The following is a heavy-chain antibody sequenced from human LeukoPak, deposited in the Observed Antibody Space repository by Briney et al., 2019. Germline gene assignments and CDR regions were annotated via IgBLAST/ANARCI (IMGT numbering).Heavy chain of an antibody. V-gene: IGHV1-3*01. CDR3: ARGPRGYDFTFDP. Sequence: ASVKVSCKASGYTFTSYGISWVRQAPGQRLEWMGWINAGNGNTKYSQKFQGRVTITRDTSASTAYMELSSLRSEDTAVYYCARGPRGYDFTFDPWGQGTLVTVSS. J-gene: IGHJ5*02. D-gene: IGHD5-12*01. CDR1: GYTFTSYG. CDR2: INAGNGNT.